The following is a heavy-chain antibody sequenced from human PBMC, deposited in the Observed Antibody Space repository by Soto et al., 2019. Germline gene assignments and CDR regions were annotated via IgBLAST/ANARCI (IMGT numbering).Heavy chain of an antibody. D-gene: IGHD3-3*01. CDR2: IYYSGST. CDR3: ARPTSGSFFEFDY. V-gene: IGHV4-39*01. CDR1: GGSISSSSYY. J-gene: IGHJ4*02. Sequence: PSETLSLTCTVSGGSISSSSYYWGWIRQPPGKGLEWIGSIYYSGSTYYNPSLKSRVTISVDTSKNQFSLRLSSVTAADTAVYFCARPTSGSFFEFDYWGLGTLVTVSS.